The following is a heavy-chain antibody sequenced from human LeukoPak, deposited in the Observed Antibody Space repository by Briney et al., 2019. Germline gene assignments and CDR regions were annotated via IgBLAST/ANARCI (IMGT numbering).Heavy chain of an antibody. V-gene: IGHV3-33*01. D-gene: IGHD3-10*01. J-gene: IGHJ4*02. CDR2: IWPDGTNE. CDR1: GFIFSSYG. CDR3: ARDGTYYYGSGSLKDY. Sequence: GRSLRLSCAASGFIFSSYGMHWVRQAPGKGLEWVAIIWPDGTNEYYADSVKGRFTISRDNSKNTLYLQMNSLRVEDTAVYYCARDGTYYYGSGSLKDYWGQGTLVTVSS.